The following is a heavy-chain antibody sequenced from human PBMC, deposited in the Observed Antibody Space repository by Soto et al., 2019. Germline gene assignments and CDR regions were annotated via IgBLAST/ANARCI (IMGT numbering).Heavy chain of an antibody. V-gene: IGHV4-31*03. Sequence: SETLSLTCTVSGGSISSGGYYWSWIRQHPGKGLEWIGYIYYSGSTYYNPSLKSRVTISVDTSKNQFSLKLSSVTAADTAVYYCARANPFYDILTGRALNYYYYYGMDVWGQGTTVTVSS. D-gene: IGHD3-9*01. J-gene: IGHJ6*02. CDR1: GGSISSGGYY. CDR2: IYYSGST. CDR3: ARANPFYDILTGRALNYYYYYGMDV.